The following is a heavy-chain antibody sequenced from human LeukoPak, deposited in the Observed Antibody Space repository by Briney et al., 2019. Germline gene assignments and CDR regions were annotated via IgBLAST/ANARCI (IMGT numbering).Heavy chain of an antibody. CDR2: IYYSGST. J-gene: IGHJ6*03. D-gene: IGHD3-22*01. CDR1: GGSISSSSYY. V-gene: IGHV4-39*01. Sequence: ETLSLTCTVSGGSISSSSYYWGWIRQPPGKGLEWIGSIYYSGSTYYNPSLKSRVTISVDTSKNQFSLKLSSVTAADTAVYYCARTTLSSGYYLYYYYMDVWGKGTTVTISS. CDR3: ARTTLSSGYYLYYYYMDV.